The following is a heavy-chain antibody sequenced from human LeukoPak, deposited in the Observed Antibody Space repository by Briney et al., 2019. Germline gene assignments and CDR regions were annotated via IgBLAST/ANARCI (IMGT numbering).Heavy chain of an antibody. D-gene: IGHD3-10*01. CDR2: ITGSGITT. V-gene: IGHV3-23*01. CDR3: AKDLGVLLWFGEYDY. J-gene: IGHJ4*02. Sequence: PGGSLRLSCAASGFTFSNYVMSWVRQAPGKGLEWVSAITGSGITTYYADSMKGRFTISRDNSKNTLYLQMNSLRAEDTAVYYCAKDLGVLLWFGEYDYWGQGTLVTVSS. CDR1: GFTFSNYV.